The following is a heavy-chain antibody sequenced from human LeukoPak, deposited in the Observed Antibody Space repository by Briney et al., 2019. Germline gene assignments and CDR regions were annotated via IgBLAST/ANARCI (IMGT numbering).Heavy chain of an antibody. CDR3: ARVGIVATIAPFDY. J-gene: IGHJ4*02. V-gene: IGHV1-69*04. CDR2: SIPIFGIA. CDR1: GGTFSSYA. D-gene: IGHD5-12*01. Sequence: ASVTVSCKASGGTFSSYAISWVRQARGQGVEWMGRSIPIFGIANSAQKFQGRVTITADKSTSTAYMELSSLRSEDTAVYYCARVGIVATIAPFDYWGQGTLVTVSS.